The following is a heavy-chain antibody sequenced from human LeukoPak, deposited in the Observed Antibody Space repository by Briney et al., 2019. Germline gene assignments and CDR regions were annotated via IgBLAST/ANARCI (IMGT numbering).Heavy chain of an antibody. CDR2: IYSGGST. V-gene: IGHV3-66*01. Sequence: GGSLRLSCAASGFSFSSYGMGWVRQAPGQGLEWVSVIYSGGSTYYADSVKARFTISRDNSKNTLYLQMNSLRAEDTAVYYCARGEATYYSPYYYMDVWGKGTTVTISS. J-gene: IGHJ6*03. CDR1: GFSFSSYG. CDR3: ARGEATYYSPYYYMDV.